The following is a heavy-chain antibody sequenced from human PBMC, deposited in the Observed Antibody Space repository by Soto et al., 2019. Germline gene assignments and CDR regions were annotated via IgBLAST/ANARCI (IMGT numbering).Heavy chain of an antibody. CDR2: IYYSGST. V-gene: IGHV4-59*01. CDR1: GGSISSYY. D-gene: IGHD2-15*01. J-gene: IGHJ5*02. Sequence: SETLSLTCTVSGGSISSYYWNWIRQPPGKGLVWIGYIYYSGSTKYTPSLKSRVTISVDTSKNHFSLKLSSVTAADTAVYYCARAYCSGGSCYAWSNWFDPWGQGTLVTVSS. CDR3: ARAYCSGGSCYAWSNWFDP.